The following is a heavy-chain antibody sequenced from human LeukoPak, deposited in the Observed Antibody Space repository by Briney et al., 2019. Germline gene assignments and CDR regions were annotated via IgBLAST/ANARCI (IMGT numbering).Heavy chain of an antibody. CDR3: AKGDSSSWAPDS. J-gene: IGHJ4*02. CDR1: GFTFSIYV. Sequence: GGSLRLSCAASGFTFSIYVMTWVRQAPGKGLEWVSGISQSGGSTYYADSVRGRFTIPRDNPKNTLYLQMNSLRAEDTAVYYCAKGDSSSWAPDSWGQGSLVTVSS. CDR2: ISQSGGST. D-gene: IGHD6-13*01. V-gene: IGHV3-23*01.